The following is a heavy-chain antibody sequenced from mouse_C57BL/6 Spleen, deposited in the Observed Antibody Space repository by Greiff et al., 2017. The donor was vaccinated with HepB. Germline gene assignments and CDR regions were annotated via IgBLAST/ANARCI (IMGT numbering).Heavy chain of an antibody. CDR3: ARRCGSSYFDY. CDR2: ILPGNGST. J-gene: IGHJ2*01. Sequence: VQLQESGAELMKPGASVKLSCKATGYTFTGYWIAWVKQRPGHGLEWIGEILPGNGSTNYNEKFKDKATVTADTSSNTAYMQLSSLTTEDSAMEYCARRCGSSYFDYWGQGTTLTVSS. D-gene: IGHD1-1*01. CDR1: GYTFTGYW. V-gene: IGHV1-9*01.